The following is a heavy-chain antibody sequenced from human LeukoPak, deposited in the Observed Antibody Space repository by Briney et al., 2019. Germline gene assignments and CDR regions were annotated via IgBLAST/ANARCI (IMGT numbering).Heavy chain of an antibody. Sequence: GGSLRLSCAASAFTFSSYGMNWVRQAPGKGLEWVSYIIESGGTIYYADSVKGRFTISRDNAKSSLYLQMNSLRAEDTAVYYCVRGRTRDGYTWGQGTLVTVSS. D-gene: IGHD5-24*01. CDR3: VRGRTRDGYT. CDR1: AFTFSSYG. CDR2: IIESGGTI. V-gene: IGHV3-48*03. J-gene: IGHJ3*01.